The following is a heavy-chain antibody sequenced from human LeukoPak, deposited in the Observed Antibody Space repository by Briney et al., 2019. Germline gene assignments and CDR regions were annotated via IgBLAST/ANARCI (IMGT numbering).Heavy chain of an antibody. V-gene: IGHV3-21*01. D-gene: IGHD3-22*01. Sequence: PGGSLRLSCAASGFTFSSYSMNWVRQAPGKGLEWVSSTSSSSSYIYYADSVKGRFTISRDNAKNSLYLQMNSLRAEDTAVYYCARGCYYDSSGYSLDQHWGQGTLVTVSS. CDR1: GFTFSSYS. CDR3: ARGCYYDSSGYSLDQH. CDR2: TSSSSSYI. J-gene: IGHJ1*01.